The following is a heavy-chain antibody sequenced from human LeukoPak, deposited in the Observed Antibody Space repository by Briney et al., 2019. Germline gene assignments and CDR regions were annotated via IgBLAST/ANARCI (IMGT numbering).Heavy chain of an antibody. CDR3: ARSTHYYDSSGYFYFDY. Sequence: GGSLRLSCAASGFISSSYWMSWVRQAPGKGLEWAANIKQDGSEKYYVDSVKGRFTISRDNAKNSLYLQMNSLRGEDTAVYYCARSTHYYDSSGYFYFDYWGQGTLVTVSS. D-gene: IGHD3-22*01. CDR1: GFISSSYW. V-gene: IGHV3-7*01. CDR2: IKQDGSEK. J-gene: IGHJ4*02.